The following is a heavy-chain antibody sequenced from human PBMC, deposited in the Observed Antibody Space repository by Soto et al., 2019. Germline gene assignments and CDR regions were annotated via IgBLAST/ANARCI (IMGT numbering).Heavy chain of an antibody. CDR2: ISSSSSYI. J-gene: IGHJ4*02. Sequence: EVQLVESGGGLVKPGGSLRLSCAASGFTFSSYSMNWVRQAPGKGLEWVSSISSSSSYIYYADSVKGRFTISRDNAKNSLYLQMNSLRAEDTAVYYCARDRRDGYNFDYCVQGTLVTVSS. V-gene: IGHV3-21*01. D-gene: IGHD5-12*01. CDR1: GFTFSSYS. CDR3: ARDRRDGYNFDY.